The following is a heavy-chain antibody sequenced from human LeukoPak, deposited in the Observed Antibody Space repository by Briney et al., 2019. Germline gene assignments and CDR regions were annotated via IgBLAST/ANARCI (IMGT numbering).Heavy chain of an antibody. J-gene: IGHJ4*02. CDR3: AKDSSEYSSSFDY. Sequence: GGSLRLSCAASGFTFSSYGMHWVRQAPGKGLEWVAVISYDGSNKYYADSVKGRFTISRDNSKNTPYLQMNSLRAEDTAVYYCAKDSSEYSSSFDYWGQGTLVTVSS. CDR1: GFTFSSYG. CDR2: ISYDGSNK. V-gene: IGHV3-30*18. D-gene: IGHD6-6*01.